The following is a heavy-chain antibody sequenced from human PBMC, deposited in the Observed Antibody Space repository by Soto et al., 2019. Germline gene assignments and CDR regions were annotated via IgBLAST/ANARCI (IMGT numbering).Heavy chain of an antibody. CDR2: INHSGST. Sequence: PSETLSLTCAVYGGSFSGYYWSWIRQPPGKGLEWIGEINHSGSTNYNPSLKSRVTISVDTSKNQFSLKLSSVTAADTAVYYCARGGHLYYYGSGSYYVGDYWGQGTLVTVSS. CDR3: ARGGHLYYYGSGSYYVGDY. CDR1: GGSFSGYY. J-gene: IGHJ4*02. D-gene: IGHD3-10*01. V-gene: IGHV4-34*01.